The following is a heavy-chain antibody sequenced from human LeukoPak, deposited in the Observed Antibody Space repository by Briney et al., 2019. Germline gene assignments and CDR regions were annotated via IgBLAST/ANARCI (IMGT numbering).Heavy chain of an antibody. J-gene: IGHJ4*02. CDR3: ATSAMDVLFDY. Sequence: GASVKVSCKASGGTFSSYAISWVRQAPGQGLEWMGGIIPIFGTANYAQKFQGRVTITADKSTSTAYMELSSLRSEDTAVYYCATSAMDVLFDYWGQGTLVTVSS. D-gene: IGHD5-18*01. CDR1: GGTFSSYA. V-gene: IGHV1-69*06. CDR2: IIPIFGTA.